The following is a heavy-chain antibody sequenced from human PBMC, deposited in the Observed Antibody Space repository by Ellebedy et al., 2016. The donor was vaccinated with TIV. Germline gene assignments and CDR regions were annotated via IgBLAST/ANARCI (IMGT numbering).Heavy chain of an antibody. CDR3: ARESSGSYFDY. V-gene: IGHV4-59*01. CDR1: GGSISTYY. J-gene: IGHJ4*02. D-gene: IGHD1-26*01. CDR2: IYNSGTT. Sequence: MPSETLSLTCTVSGGSISTYYWSWIRQPPGKGLEWIGYIYNSGTTNYNPSLKSRVTISIDTSKNQFSLKLRSVTAADTAVYYCARESSGSYFDYWGQGILVTVSS.